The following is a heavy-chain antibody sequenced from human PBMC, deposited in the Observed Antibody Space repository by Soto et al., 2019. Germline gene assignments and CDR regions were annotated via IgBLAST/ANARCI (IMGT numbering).Heavy chain of an antibody. J-gene: IGHJ4*02. CDR3: AGRDENVPWPAYDY. CDR1: GGAVSSGDSY. Sequence: SETLSLTCTVSGGAVSSGDSYWSWIRQPPGKGLEWIGYMYDRGSAYYNPSLKSRVTMSVDTAKNRLSLSLRSVTAADTAVYYCAGRDENVPWPAYDYWGRGTVVTVSS. CDR2: MYDRGSA. D-gene: IGHD3-10*02. V-gene: IGHV4-30-4*01.